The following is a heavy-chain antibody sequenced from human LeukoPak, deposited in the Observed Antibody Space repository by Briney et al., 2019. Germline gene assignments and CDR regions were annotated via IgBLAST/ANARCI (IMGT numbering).Heavy chain of an antibody. V-gene: IGHV1-2*02. CDR3: ARDRASSGSFNWFDP. Sequence: ASVKVSCKASGYIFTGYYMHWVRQAPGQGLEWMGWINVNSGDTRYAQRVQGRVTMTRDTSINTAYMELSSLRSDDTAVYYCARDRASSGSFNWFDPWGQGTLVTVSS. J-gene: IGHJ5*02. CDR2: INVNSGDT. D-gene: IGHD6-19*01. CDR1: GYIFTGYY.